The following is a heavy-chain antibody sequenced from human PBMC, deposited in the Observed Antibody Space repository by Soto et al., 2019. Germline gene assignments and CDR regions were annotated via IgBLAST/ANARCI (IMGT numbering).Heavy chain of an antibody. D-gene: IGHD1-26*01. J-gene: IGHJ3*02. CDR3: ARRLRQSGKSWDSGAFDI. CDR2: IYWDDDK. V-gene: IGHV2-5*02. CDR1: GFSLSTSGVG. Sequence: QITLQESAPVLVRPTETLMLTCTYSGFSLSTSGVGVGWVRQPPGKALEWLAVIYWDDDKRYMPSLQNRLTITKDTSRNHVVLAMAHMLPMATGTYYCARRLRQSGKSWDSGAFDIWGHGTVVAVS.